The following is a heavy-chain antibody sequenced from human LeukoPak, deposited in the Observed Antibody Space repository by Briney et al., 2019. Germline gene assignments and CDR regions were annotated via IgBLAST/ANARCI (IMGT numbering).Heavy chain of an antibody. CDR1: GYTFTGYY. CDR2: INPNSGGT. V-gene: IGHV1-2*06. J-gene: IGHJ4*02. CDR3: ARDPPRVEALDY. D-gene: IGHD5-24*01. Sequence: GASVKVSCKASGYTFTGYYMHWVRQAPGQGLEWMGRINPNSGGTNYAQNFQGRVTMTRDTSISTAYMELSSLRSDDTAVYYCARDPPRVEALDYWGQGTLVTVSS.